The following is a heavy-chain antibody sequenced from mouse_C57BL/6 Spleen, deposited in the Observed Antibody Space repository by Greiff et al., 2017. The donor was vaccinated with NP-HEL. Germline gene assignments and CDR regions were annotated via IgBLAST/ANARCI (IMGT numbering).Heavy chain of an antibody. Sequence: QVQLQQSGPELVKPGASVKISCKASGYAFSSSWMNWVKQRPGKGLEWIGRIYPGDGDTNYNGKFKGKATLTADKSSSTAYMQLSILTSEDSAVYFCARSELGYFDVWGTGTTVTVSS. CDR1: GYAFSSSW. CDR2: IYPGDGDT. V-gene: IGHV1-82*01. J-gene: IGHJ1*03. D-gene: IGHD4-1*01. CDR3: ARSELGYFDV.